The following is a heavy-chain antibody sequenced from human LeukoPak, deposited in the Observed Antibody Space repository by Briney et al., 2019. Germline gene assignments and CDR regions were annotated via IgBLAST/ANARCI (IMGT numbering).Heavy chain of an antibody. J-gene: IGHJ4*02. CDR3: ARGAPYYYDSSGYSDDY. V-gene: IGHV1-8*01. Sequence: ASVKVSCKASGYTFTSYDINWVRQATGQGLEWMGWMNPNSGNTGYAQKFQGRVTMTRNTSISTAYMELSSLRSEDTAVYYCARGAPYYYDSSGYSDDYWGQGPLVTVSS. CDR1: GYTFTSYD. CDR2: MNPNSGNT. D-gene: IGHD3-22*01.